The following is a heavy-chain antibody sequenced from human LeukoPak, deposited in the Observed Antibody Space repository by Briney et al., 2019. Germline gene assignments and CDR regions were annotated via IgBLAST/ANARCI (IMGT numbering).Heavy chain of an antibody. CDR2: IIPILGIA. CDR1: GGTFSSYA. V-gene: IGHV1-69*04. CDR3: AREKDPAPKGDAFDI. Sequence: SVKVSCKASGGTFSSYAISWVRQAPGQGLEWMGRIIPILGIAYYAQKFQGRVTITADKSTSTAYMELSSLRSEDTAVYYCAREKDPAPKGDAFDIWGQGTMVTVSS. J-gene: IGHJ3*02.